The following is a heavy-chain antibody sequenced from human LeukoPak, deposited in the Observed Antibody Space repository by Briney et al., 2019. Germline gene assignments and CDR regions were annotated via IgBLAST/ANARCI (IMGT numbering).Heavy chain of an antibody. CDR3: AKDVSYGYDLLTGYYLDY. Sequence: GGTLRLSCAASGFTFSSYGMSWVRQAPGKGLEWVSAISGSGGSTYYADSVKGRFTISRDNSRNTLYLQVNSLRLEDTAIYYCAKDVSYGYDLLTGYYLDYWGQGALVTVSS. V-gene: IGHV3-23*01. D-gene: IGHD3-9*01. CDR2: ISGSGGST. CDR1: GFTFSSYG. J-gene: IGHJ4*02.